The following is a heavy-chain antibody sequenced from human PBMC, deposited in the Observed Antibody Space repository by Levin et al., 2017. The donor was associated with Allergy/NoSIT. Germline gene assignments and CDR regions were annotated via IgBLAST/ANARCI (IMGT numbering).Heavy chain of an antibody. D-gene: IGHD3-22*01. Sequence: SETLSLTCTVSGVSISNSNYYWGWIRQPPGKGLEWIGAIYYSGSTYYNPSLKSRVTISVDTSKNQFSLRLSSVTAADTAVYYCARARTHKYYDSSAYFYDAFDIWGQGTMVTVSS. V-gene: IGHV4-39*01. J-gene: IGHJ3*02. CDR1: GVSISNSNYY. CDR2: IYYSGST. CDR3: ARARTHKYYDSSAYFYDAFDI.